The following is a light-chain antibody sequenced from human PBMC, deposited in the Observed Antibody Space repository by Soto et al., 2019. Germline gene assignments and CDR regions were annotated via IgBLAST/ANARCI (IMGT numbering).Light chain of an antibody. CDR3: QQSYSSYWT. CDR1: QSISSY. Sequence: DIQMTQSPPSLSASVGDRVTITCRASQSISSYLNWYQQKPGTTPKLLIYGATSLQSGVPSRFSGSGSGTDFTLTITSLQPEDFATYYCQQSYSSYWTFGQGTKVEIK. V-gene: IGKV1-39*01. CDR2: GAT. J-gene: IGKJ1*01.